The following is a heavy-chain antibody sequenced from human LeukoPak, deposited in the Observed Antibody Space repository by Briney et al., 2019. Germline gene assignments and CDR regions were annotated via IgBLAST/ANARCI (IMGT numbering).Heavy chain of an antibody. Sequence: GGSLRLSCAASGFTVSSNYMSWVRQAPGKGLEWVSVIYSGGSTYYADSVKGRFTISRDNSKNTLYLQMNSLRAEDTAVYYCARDSITVTYYYYGMDVWGQGTTVTVSS. V-gene: IGHV3-66*01. CDR1: GFTVSSNY. J-gene: IGHJ6*02. CDR3: ARDSITVTYYYYGMDV. CDR2: IYSGGST. D-gene: IGHD4-17*01.